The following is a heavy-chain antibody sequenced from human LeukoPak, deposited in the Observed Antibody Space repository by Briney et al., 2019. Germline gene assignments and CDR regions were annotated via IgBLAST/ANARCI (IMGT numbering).Heavy chain of an antibody. J-gene: IGHJ3*02. CDR3: AKRAPGYDILTGTAGAFDI. CDR2: ISGSGGST. CDR1: GFTFSSYA. D-gene: IGHD3-9*01. V-gene: IGHV3-23*01. Sequence: GGSLRLSCAASGFTFSSYAMSWVRQAPGKGLECVSPISGSGGSTYYADSVKGRFTISRDNSKNTLYLQMDSLRAEDTAVYYCAKRAPGYDILTGTAGAFDIWGQGTMVTVSS.